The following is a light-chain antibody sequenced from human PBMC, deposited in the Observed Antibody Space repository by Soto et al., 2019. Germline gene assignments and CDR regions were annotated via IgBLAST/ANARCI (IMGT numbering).Light chain of an antibody. CDR3: QQRSNWPPIT. Sequence: EIVLTQSPGTLSLSPGERATLSCGASQSFTSNYLAWYQQKPGQAPRLLIYGASTRATGIPDRFSGSGSGTDFTLTISSLEPEDFAVYYCQQRSNWPPITFGQGTRLEI. J-gene: IGKJ5*01. CDR2: GAS. V-gene: IGKV3D-20*02. CDR1: QSFTSNY.